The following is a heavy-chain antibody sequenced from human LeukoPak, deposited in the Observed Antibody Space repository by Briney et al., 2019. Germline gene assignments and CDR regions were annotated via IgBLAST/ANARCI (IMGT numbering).Heavy chain of an antibody. CDR3: AKDLSSGWYPYYFDF. V-gene: IGHV3-23*01. J-gene: IGHJ4*02. D-gene: IGHD6-19*01. Sequence: PGGSLRLSCAASGFTFSKYAMNWVRQAPGKGLEWVSAISGSGAATFNADSVKGRFTISRDNSKNTLYLQMNSLRAEDTAVYYCAKDLSSGWYPYYFDFWGRGTLVTVSS. CDR1: GFTFSKYA. CDR2: ISGSGAAT.